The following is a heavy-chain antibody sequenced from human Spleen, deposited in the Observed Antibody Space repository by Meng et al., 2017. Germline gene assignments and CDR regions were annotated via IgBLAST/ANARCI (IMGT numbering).Heavy chain of an antibody. CDR1: GYTFTSYG. CDR2: ISAYNGNT. V-gene: IGHV1-18*01. Sequence: ASVKVSCKASGYTFTSYGISWVRQAPGQGLEWMGWISAYNGNTNYAQKLQGRVTMTTDTSTSTAYMEPRSLRSDDTAVYYCARGGSYSSGWYGSPLDYWGQGTLVTVSS. D-gene: IGHD6-19*01. CDR3: ARGGSYSSGWYGSPLDY. J-gene: IGHJ4*02.